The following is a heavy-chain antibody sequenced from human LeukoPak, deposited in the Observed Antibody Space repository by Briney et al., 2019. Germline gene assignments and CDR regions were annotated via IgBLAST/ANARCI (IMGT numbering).Heavy chain of an antibody. CDR1: GYTFTGYY. CDR2: INPNSGGT. J-gene: IGHJ6*02. Sequence: GASVKVSCKASGYTFTGYYMHWVRQAPGQGLEWMGWINPNSGGTNYAQKLQGWVTMTRDTSISTAYMELSRLRSDDTAVYHCATSYSGSYYGDYYGMDVWGQGTTVTVSS. CDR3: ATSYSGSYYGDYYGMDV. V-gene: IGHV1-2*04. D-gene: IGHD1-26*01.